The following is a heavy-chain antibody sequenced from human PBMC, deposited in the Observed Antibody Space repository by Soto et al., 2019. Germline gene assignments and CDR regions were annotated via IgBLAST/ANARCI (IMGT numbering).Heavy chain of an antibody. J-gene: IGHJ6*02. CDR3: ARSRHCSGRYTHFYYGLDV. Sequence: QVQLVESGGGVVQPGRSLRLSCAASGFTFISYAMHWVRQAPGQGLEWVAVISFDGSTEYYADSVKGRFTISRDNSKNTVYLPMNSLRSEDTAVYYCARSRHCSGRYTHFYYGLDVWGHGTTVTV. D-gene: IGHD3-10*02. CDR1: GFTFISYA. V-gene: IGHV3-30-3*01. CDR2: ISFDGSTE.